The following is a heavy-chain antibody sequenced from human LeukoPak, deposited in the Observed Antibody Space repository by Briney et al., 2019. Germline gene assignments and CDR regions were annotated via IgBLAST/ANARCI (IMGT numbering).Heavy chain of an antibody. J-gene: IGHJ5*02. Sequence: GGSLRLSCAASGFTFSSYGMSWVRQAPGKGLEWVSAISGSGGSTYYADSVKGRFTISRDNSKNTLYLQMNSLRAEDTAVYYCAKGTYCSGGSCYYGGFDPWGQGTLVTVSS. V-gene: IGHV3-23*01. D-gene: IGHD2-15*01. CDR1: GFTFSSYG. CDR2: ISGSGGST. CDR3: AKGTYCSGGSCYYGGFDP.